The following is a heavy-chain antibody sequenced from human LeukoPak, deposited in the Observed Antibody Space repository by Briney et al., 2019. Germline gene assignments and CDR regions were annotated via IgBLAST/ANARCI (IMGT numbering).Heavy chain of an antibody. Sequence: ASVKVSCKASGYSFTRHYMHWVRQAPGQGFEWLGLINPTGTSRLYARKFQGRVTMTRDMSTSTAYMELSSLRSEDTAVYYCATPGGYYYDSSGYYYVGLDYWGQGTLVTVSS. CDR1: GYSFTRHY. CDR3: ATPGGYYYDSSGYYYVGLDY. CDR2: INPTGTSR. V-gene: IGHV1-46*01. D-gene: IGHD3-22*01. J-gene: IGHJ4*02.